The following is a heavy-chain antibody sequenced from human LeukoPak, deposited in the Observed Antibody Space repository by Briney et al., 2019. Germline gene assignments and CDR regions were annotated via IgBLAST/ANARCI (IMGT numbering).Heavy chain of an antibody. J-gene: IGHJ4*02. D-gene: IGHD6-13*01. Sequence: GESLQISCKGSGYRFTSYWIGWVRQMPGKGLEWMGIIYPGDSDTRYSPSFQGQVTISADKSISTAYLQWSSLKASDTAMYYCARTKGGAAAGTVVDYWGQGTLVTVSS. CDR1: GYRFTSYW. CDR3: ARTKGGAAAGTVVDY. CDR2: IYPGDSDT. V-gene: IGHV5-51*01.